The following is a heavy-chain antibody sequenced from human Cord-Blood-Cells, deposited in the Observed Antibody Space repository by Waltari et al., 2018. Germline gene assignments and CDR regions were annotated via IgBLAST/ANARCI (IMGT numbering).Heavy chain of an antibody. V-gene: IGHV3-9*01. CDR3: AKDGKWNYGRGDAFDI. CDR1: GFTFDDYA. J-gene: IGHJ3*02. D-gene: IGHD1-7*01. CDR2: ISWNSGSI. Sequence: EVQLVESGGGLVQPGRSLRLSCAASGFTFDDYAMHWVRQAPGKGLEWVSGISWNSGSIGYADSVKGRFTISRDNAKNSLYLQMNSLRAEDTALYYCAKDGKWNYGRGDAFDIWAQGTMVTVSS.